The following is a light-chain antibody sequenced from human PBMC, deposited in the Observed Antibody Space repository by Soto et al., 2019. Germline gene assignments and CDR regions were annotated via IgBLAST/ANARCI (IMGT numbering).Light chain of an antibody. V-gene: IGKV3-20*01. Sequence: EIVLTQSPDTLSLSPGERATLSCRASQSVRSNSLAWYQQKPGQAPRFLIYDASSRATGIPDRFSGSGSGTEFTLTISRLEPEDFAVYYCQQYGSTPLTFGGGTKVDIK. CDR3: QQYGSTPLT. J-gene: IGKJ4*01. CDR2: DAS. CDR1: QSVRSNS.